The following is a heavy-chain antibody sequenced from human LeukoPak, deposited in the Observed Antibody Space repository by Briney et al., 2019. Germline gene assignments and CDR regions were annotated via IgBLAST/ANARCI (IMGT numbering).Heavy chain of an antibody. Sequence: SETLSLTCTVSGGSISSGGYYWSWIRQHPEKGLEWIGYIYYSGSTYCNPSLKSRVTISVDTSKNQFSLRLNSVTAADTAVYYCARGDTWFDYWVQGTLVTVSS. CDR3: ARGDTWFDY. V-gene: IGHV4-31*03. D-gene: IGHD5-18*01. CDR1: GGSISSGGYY. J-gene: IGHJ4*02. CDR2: IYYSGST.